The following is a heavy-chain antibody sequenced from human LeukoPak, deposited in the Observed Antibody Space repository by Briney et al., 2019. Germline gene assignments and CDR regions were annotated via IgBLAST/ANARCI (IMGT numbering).Heavy chain of an antibody. CDR3: AKLIREMATTPFDY. Sequence: PGGSLRLSCVASGFTLDDYALHWVRQGPGKGLEWISLISGDGDNTYYADSVKGRFTISRDNSKNTLYLQMNSLRAEDTAVYYCAKLIREMATTPFDYWGQGTLVTVSS. V-gene: IGHV3-43*02. D-gene: IGHD5-24*01. J-gene: IGHJ4*02. CDR2: ISGDGDNT. CDR1: GFTLDDYA.